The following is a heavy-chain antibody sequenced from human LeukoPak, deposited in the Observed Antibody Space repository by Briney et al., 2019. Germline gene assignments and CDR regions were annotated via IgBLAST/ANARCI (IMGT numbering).Heavy chain of an antibody. CDR3: ARGLAAAGTRGPY. V-gene: IGHV3-21*01. CDR1: RFIFSSDS. J-gene: IGHJ4*02. D-gene: IGHD6-13*01. CDR2: ISSTGAYI. Sequence: GGSLRLSCATSRFIFSSDSMIWVRQAPGKGLEWFSSISSTGAYIYYADSLKGRFTISRDNAKNSLYLQMNSLRADDTAVYYCARGLAAAGTRGPYWGQGTLVTVSS.